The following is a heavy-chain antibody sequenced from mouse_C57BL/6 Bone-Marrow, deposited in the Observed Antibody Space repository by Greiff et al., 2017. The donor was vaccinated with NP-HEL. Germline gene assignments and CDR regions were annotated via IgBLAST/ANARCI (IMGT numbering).Heavy chain of an antibody. V-gene: IGHV1-64*01. J-gene: IGHJ3*01. CDR2: IHPNSGST. Sequence: QVQLQQPGAELVKPGASVKLSCKASGYTFTSYWMHWVKQRPGHGLEWIGMIHPNSGSTNYNEKFKSKATLTVDKSSSTAYMQLSSLTSEYSAVYYCARSDWDEFAYWGQGTLVTVSA. CDR3: ARSDWDEFAY. CDR1: GYTFTSYW. D-gene: IGHD4-1*01.